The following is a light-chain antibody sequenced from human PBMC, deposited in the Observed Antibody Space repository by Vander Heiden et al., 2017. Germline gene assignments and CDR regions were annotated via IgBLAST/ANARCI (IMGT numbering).Light chain of an antibody. J-gene: IGLJ2*01. CDR2: DVT. CDR3: CSNAGSYSSVV. CDR1: SSDVVTYNY. Sequence: QSALTQPRPVSGSPGQSVTIPCTGTSSDVVTYNYVSWYQQHPGKAPKLMIFDVTKRPSGVPDRFSGSKSGNTASLTISGLQADDEADYYCCSNAGSYSSVVFGGGTKVTVL. V-gene: IGLV2-11*01.